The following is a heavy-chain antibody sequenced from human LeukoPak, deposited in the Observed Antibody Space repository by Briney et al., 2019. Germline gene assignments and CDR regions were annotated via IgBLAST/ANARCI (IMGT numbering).Heavy chain of an antibody. CDR2: INPSSGGT. CDR3: ARIAVAGSWFDP. Sequence: ASVKVSCRASGYTFTGYYMHWVRQAPGQGLEWMGWINPSSGGTNYAQKFQGRVTMTRDTSISTAYMELSRLRSDDTAVYYCARIAVAGSWFDPWGQGTLVTVSS. CDR1: GYTFTGYY. D-gene: IGHD6-19*01. J-gene: IGHJ5*02. V-gene: IGHV1-2*02.